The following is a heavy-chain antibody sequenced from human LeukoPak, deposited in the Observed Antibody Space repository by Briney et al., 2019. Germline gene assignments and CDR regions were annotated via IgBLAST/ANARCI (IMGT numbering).Heavy chain of an antibody. CDR2: IYYSGST. CDR3: AGSGDYWRLRAFDI. D-gene: IGHD4-17*01. J-gene: IGHJ3*02. Sequence: SETLSLTCTVSGGSISSGDYYWSWIRQPPGKGLEWIGYIYYSGSTYYNPSLKSRVTISVDTSKNQFSLKLSSVTAADTAVYYCAGSGDYWRLRAFDIWGQGTMVTVSS. CDR1: GGSISSGDYY. V-gene: IGHV4-30-4*01.